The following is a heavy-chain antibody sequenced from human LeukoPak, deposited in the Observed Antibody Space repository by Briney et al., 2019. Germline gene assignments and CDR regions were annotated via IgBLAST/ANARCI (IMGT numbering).Heavy chain of an antibody. CDR1: GYTFTSYD. J-gene: IGHJ5*02. CDR2: MNPNSGNT. V-gene: IGHV1-8*01. Sequence: ASVKASCKASGYTFTSYDINWVRQATGQGLEWMGWMNPNSGNTGYAQKFQGRVTMTRNTSISTAYMELSSLRSEDTAVYYCARVLLRSGYYKTWGQGTLVTVSS. D-gene: IGHD3-3*01. CDR3: ARVLLRSGYYKT.